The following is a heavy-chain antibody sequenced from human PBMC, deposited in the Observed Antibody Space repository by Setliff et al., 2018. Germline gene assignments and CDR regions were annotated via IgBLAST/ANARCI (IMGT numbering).Heavy chain of an antibody. CDR1: GGTFSSYG. CDR2: TIPMFGTT. V-gene: IGHV1-69*05. Sequence: SVKVPCKASGGTFSSYGISWVRQAPGQGLEWMGGTIPMFGTTDYARKFQGRVTIITDESTSTAYMQLSSLGSEDTAVYYGVREGVDSRSSTDYRYYVDVWGKGTTVTVSS. J-gene: IGHJ6*03. D-gene: IGHD3-22*01. CDR3: VREGVDSRSSTDYRYYVDV.